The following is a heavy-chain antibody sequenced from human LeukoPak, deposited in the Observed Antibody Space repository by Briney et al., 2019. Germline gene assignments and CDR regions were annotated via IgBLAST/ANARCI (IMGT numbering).Heavy chain of an antibody. CDR3: AKDIAAAGTDYFDY. CDR1: GFTFDDYA. CDR2: ISWNSGSI. D-gene: IGHD6-13*01. Sequence: PGRSLRLSCAASGFTFDDYAMHWVRHAPGKGLEWVPGISWNSGSIGYADSVKGRFTISRNNAKNSLYLQMNSLRAEDMALYYCAKDIAAAGTDYFDYWGQGTLITVSS. V-gene: IGHV3-9*03. J-gene: IGHJ4*02.